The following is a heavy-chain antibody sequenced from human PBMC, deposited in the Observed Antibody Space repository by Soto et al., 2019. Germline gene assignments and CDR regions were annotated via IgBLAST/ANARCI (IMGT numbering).Heavy chain of an antibody. CDR1: GFTFSSYA. D-gene: IGHD5-18*01. CDR2: ISGSGGST. V-gene: IGHV3-23*01. J-gene: IGHJ4*02. CDR3: ARVNTTLVDHFDC. Sequence: GGSLRLSCAASGFTFSSYAMSWVRQAPGKGLEWVSAISGSGGSTYYADSVKGRFTTSRDKSKNTLYLHMNGLRVEDTAVYYCARVNTTLVDHFDCWGQGTLVTVSS.